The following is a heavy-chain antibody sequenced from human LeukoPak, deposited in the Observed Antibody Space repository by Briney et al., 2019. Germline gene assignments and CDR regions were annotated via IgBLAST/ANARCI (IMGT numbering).Heavy chain of an antibody. CDR2: IIPILGIA. D-gene: IGHD3-16*01. CDR3: ARDKSGGGYYYGMDV. CDR1: GGTFSSYA. V-gene: IGHV1-69*04. J-gene: IGHJ6*02. Sequence: ASVKVSCKASGGTFSSYAISWVRQAPGQGLEWMGRIIPILGIANYAQKFQGRVTITADKSTSTAYMELSSLRSEDTAVYYCARDKSGGGYYYGMDVWGQGTTVTVSS.